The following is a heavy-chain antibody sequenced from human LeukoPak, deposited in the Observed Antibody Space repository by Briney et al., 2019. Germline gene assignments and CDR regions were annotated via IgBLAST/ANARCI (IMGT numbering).Heavy chain of an antibody. CDR3: ARDQGAVALSGD. CDR2: IYYTGST. D-gene: IGHD6-19*01. J-gene: IGHJ4*02. V-gene: IGHV4-39*07. Sequence: SETLSLTCTVSGDSISSYYWGWIRQPPGKGLEWIASIYYTGSTYYNPSLKSRVTISVDTSKNQFSLNLSSVTAADTAVHYCARDQGAVALSGDWGQGTLVSVSS. CDR1: GDSISSYY.